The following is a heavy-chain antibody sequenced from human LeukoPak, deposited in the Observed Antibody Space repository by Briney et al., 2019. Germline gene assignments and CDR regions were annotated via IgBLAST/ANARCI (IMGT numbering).Heavy chain of an antibody. D-gene: IGHD3-10*01. CDR3: AMDPNRGTDY. J-gene: IGHJ4*02. CDR1: GFIFTNYG. V-gene: IGHV3-33*01. CDR2: IWFDGSKT. Sequence: GTSLRLSCAASGFIFTNYGMNWVRQAPGKGLEWVAVIWFDGSKTFYADSVKGRFTISRDTSKNMLYLQMNSLRVDDTAVYYCAMDPNRGTDYWGQGVLVTVSS.